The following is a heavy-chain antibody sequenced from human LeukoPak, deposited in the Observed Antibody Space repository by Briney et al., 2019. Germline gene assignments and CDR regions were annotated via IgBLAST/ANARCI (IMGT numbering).Heavy chain of an antibody. CDR1: GGSISSSSYY. CDR2: IYYSGST. V-gene: IGHV4-31*03. J-gene: IGHJ3*02. CDR3: ARDLGTDPDAFDI. D-gene: IGHD7-27*01. Sequence: SETLSLTCTVSGGSISSSSYYWGWIRQHPGKGLEWIGYIYYSGSTYYNPSLKSRVTISVDTSKNQFSLKLSSVTAADTAVYYCARDLGTDPDAFDIWGQGTMVTVSS.